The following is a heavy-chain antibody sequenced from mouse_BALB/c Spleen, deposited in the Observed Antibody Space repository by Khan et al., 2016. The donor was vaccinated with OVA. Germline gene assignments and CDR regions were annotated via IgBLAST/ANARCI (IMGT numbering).Heavy chain of an antibody. J-gene: IGHJ4*01. CDR2: IWSDGST. CDR3: ARQPYYHYYVMDY. V-gene: IGHV2-6-1*01. CDR1: GFSLTNYG. Sequence: VQRVESGPGLVAPSQSLSITCTISGFSLTNYGVHWVRQPPGKGLEWLVVIWSDGSTTYNSALKSRLSISKDNSKSQVFLKMNSLQTDDTAMYXCARQPYYHYYVMDYWGQGTSVTVSS. D-gene: IGHD2-10*01.